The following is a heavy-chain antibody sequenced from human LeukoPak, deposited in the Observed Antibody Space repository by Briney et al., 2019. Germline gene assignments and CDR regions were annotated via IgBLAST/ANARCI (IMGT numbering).Heavy chain of an antibody. Sequence: GGSLRLSCAASGFTFSSYAMSWVRQAPGKGLEWVSAISGSCGSTYYADSVKGRFTIARDNAKNTLYRQMNSMRAEDTAVYSCAKSLLRGELGYCSSTSCYDPYYYGMDVWGQGTTVTVSS. CDR3: AKSLLRGELGYCSSTSCYDPYYYGMDV. D-gene: IGHD2-2*01. J-gene: IGHJ6*02. V-gene: IGHV3-23*01. CDR1: GFTFSSYA. CDR2: ISGSCGST.